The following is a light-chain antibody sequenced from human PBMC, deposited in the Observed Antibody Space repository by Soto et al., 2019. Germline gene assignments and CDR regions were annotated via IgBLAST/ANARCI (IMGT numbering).Light chain of an antibody. Sequence: DIQMTQSPSTLSASLGDRVTITCRASQSLNNYLAWYQQTPGKAPKLLIYDASTLERGVPSRFRGTGSGTEFTLTISSLQPDDFETYYCQQYKIYSQTFGQGTKVDIK. J-gene: IGKJ1*01. CDR1: QSLNNY. V-gene: IGKV1-5*01. CDR2: DAS. CDR3: QQYKIYSQT.